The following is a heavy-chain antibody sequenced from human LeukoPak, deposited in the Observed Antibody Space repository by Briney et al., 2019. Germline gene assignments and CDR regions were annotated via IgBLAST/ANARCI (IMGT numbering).Heavy chain of an antibody. V-gene: IGHV7-4-1*02. CDR2: INTNTGNP. J-gene: IGHJ4*02. Sequence: ASVKVSCKASGYPFTSYGISWVRQAPGQGLQWMGWINTNTGNPTYAQGFTGRFVFSLDTSVNTAYLQISSLKAEDTAVYYCARVRYSYDYQAYFDYWGQGTLVTVSS. D-gene: IGHD5-18*01. CDR3: ARVRYSYDYQAYFDY. CDR1: GYPFTSYG.